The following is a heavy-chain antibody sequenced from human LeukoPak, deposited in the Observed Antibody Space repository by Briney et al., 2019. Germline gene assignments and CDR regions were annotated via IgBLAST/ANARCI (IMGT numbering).Heavy chain of an antibody. Sequence: PGGSLRVSCAASGFTFNSYAMSWVRQAQGKGLEWVSAISGSGGSTYYADSVKGRFTISRDNSKNTLYLQMNSLRAEDTAVYYCAKVVGWEDYWGQGTLVTVSS. D-gene: IGHD1-26*01. CDR2: ISGSGGST. CDR3: AKVVGWEDY. V-gene: IGHV3-23*01. CDR1: GFTFNSYA. J-gene: IGHJ4*02.